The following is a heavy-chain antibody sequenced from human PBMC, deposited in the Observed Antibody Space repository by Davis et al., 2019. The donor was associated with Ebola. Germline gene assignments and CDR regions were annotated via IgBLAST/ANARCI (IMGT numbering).Heavy chain of an antibody. J-gene: IGHJ4*02. V-gene: IGHV1-18*01. Sequence: ASVKVSCKASGGTFSSYAISWVRQAPGQGLEWMGWISAYNGNTNYAQKLQGRVTMTTDTSTSTAYMELRSLRSDDTAVYYCARGVTMVQGVTPFDYWGQGTLVTVSS. D-gene: IGHD3-10*01. CDR1: GGTFSSYA. CDR2: ISAYNGNT. CDR3: ARGVTMVQGVTPFDY.